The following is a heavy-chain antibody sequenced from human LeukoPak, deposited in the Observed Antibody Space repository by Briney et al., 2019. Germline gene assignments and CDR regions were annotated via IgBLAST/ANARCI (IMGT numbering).Heavy chain of an antibody. J-gene: IGHJ3*02. V-gene: IGHV3-23*01. D-gene: IGHD6-13*01. CDR1: GFTFSSYG. Sequence: GGSLRLSCAASGFTFSSYGMSWVRQAPGKGLEWVSAISGSGGSTYYADSVKGRFTISRDNSKNTLYPQMNSLRAEDTAVYYCAGSWSPYDAFDIWGQGTMVSVSS. CDR3: AGSWSPYDAFDI. CDR2: ISGSGGST.